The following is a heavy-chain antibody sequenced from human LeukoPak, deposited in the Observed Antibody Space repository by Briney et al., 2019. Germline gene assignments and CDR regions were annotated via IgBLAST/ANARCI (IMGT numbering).Heavy chain of an antibody. D-gene: IGHD6-19*01. J-gene: IGHJ4*02. CDR3: AKDRTIAVAAFYFDY. V-gene: IGHV3-30*02. Sequence: GGSLRLSCAASGFTFSSYAMHWVRQAPGKGLEWVAFIRYDGSNKYYADSVKGRFTISRDNSKNTLYLQMNSLRAEDTAVYYCAKDRTIAVAAFYFDYWGQGTLVTVSS. CDR2: IRYDGSNK. CDR1: GFTFSSYA.